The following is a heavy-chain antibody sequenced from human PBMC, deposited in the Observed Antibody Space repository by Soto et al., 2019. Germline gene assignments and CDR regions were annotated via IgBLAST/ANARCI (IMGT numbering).Heavy chain of an antibody. D-gene: IGHD5-12*01. Sequence: EVQLVETGGGLIQPGGSLRPSCAASGFTVSSNYMSWVRQAPGKGLEWVSVIYSGGSTYYADSVKGRFTISRDNSKNTLYLQMNSLRAEDTAVYYCARTGRLEMATINDYWGQGTLVTVSS. V-gene: IGHV3-53*02. J-gene: IGHJ4*01. CDR1: GFTVSSNY. CDR2: IYSGGST. CDR3: ARTGRLEMATINDY.